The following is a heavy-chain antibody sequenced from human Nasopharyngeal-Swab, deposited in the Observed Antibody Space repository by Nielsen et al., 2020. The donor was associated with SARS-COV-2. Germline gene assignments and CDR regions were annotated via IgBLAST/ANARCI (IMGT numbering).Heavy chain of an antibody. CDR1: GFTFSDSA. D-gene: IGHD2-15*01. J-gene: IGHJ4*02. V-gene: IGHV3-73*01. CDR2: VSSKGNNYAT. Sequence: GGSLRLSCAASGFTFSDSAIHWVRQASGKGLEWVGRVSSKGNNYATAYSASVKGRFIIFRADPTNTAYLQMNSLKTEDPAMYYCTRCGGGCYSGRDYWGQGTLVTVSS. CDR3: TRCGGGCYSGRDY.